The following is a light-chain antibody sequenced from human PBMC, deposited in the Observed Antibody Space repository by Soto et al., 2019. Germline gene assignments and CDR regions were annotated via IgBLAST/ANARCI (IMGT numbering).Light chain of an antibody. CDR1: SSNIGSHT. V-gene: IGLV1-44*01. CDR2: SNT. J-gene: IGLJ2*01. Sequence: QSALTQPPSASGTPGQTIAISCSGGSSNIGSHTVNWYQQLPGTAPRLLIYSNTQRPSGVPDRFSGSKSGTSASLAISGLQSEYEGDYYCAAWDDGLNGVVFGGGTKVTVL. CDR3: AAWDDGLNGVV.